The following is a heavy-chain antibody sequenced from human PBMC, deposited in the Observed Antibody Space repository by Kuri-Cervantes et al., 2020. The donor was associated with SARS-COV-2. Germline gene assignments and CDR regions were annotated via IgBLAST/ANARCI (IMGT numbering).Heavy chain of an antibody. D-gene: IGHD3-3*01. CDR3: TRTDFWSGYYMDV. Sequence: GESLKISCTASGFTFGDYAMSWVRQAPGKGLEWVGFIRSKAYGGTTEYAASVKGRFTISRDDSKSIAYLQMNSLKTEDTAVYYCTRTDFWSGYYMDVWGKGTTVTVSS. J-gene: IGHJ6*03. V-gene: IGHV3-49*04. CDR1: GFTFGDYA. CDR2: IRSKAYGGTT.